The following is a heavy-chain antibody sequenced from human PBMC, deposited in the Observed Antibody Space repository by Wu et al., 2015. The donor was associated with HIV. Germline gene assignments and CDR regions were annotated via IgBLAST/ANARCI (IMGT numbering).Heavy chain of an antibody. D-gene: IGHD5-18*01. CDR1: GGTFSSYA. Sequence: QVQLVQSGAEVKKPGSSVKVSCKASGGTFSSYAISWVRQAPGQGLEWMGGIIPIFGTANYAQKFQGRVTITADESTSTAYMELSSLRSEDTAVYYCARSHAGTGYSYGYENWFDPWGQGTLVTVSS. J-gene: IGHJ5*02. V-gene: IGHV1-69*12. CDR3: ARSHAGTGYSYGYENWFDP. CDR2: IIPIFGTA.